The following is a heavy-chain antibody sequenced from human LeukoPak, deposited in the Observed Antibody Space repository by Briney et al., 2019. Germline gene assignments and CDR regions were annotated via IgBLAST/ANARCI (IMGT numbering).Heavy chain of an antibody. CDR1: GGSVSSGSYY. V-gene: IGHV4-61*01. CDR3: ARGRERVYYYYYGMDV. D-gene: IGHD1-1*01. J-gene: IGHJ6*02. Sequence: SETLSLTCTVSGGSVSSGSYYWSWIRQPPGKGLEWIGYIYYSGSTNYNPSLKSRVTISVDTSKNQFSLKLSSVTAADTAVYYCARGRERVYYYYYGMDVWGQGTTVTVSS. CDR2: IYYSGST.